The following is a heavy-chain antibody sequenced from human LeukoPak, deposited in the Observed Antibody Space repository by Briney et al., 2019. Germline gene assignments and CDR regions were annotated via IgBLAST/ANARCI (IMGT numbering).Heavy chain of an antibody. J-gene: IGHJ5*02. D-gene: IGHD3-22*01. CDR2: IYYSGST. V-gene: IGHV4-59*01. Sequence: PSETLSLTCTVSGGSISSYYWSWIRQPPGKGLEWIGYIYYSGSTNYNPSLKSRVTISVDTSKNQFSLKLSSVTAADTAVYYCARGRDSSAPNWFDPWGQGTLVTVSS. CDR1: GGSISSYY. CDR3: ARGRDSSAPNWFDP.